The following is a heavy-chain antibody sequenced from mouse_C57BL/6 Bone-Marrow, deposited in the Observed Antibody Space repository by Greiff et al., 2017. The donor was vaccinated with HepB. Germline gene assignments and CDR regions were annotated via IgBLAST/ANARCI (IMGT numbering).Heavy chain of an antibody. CDR2: ISSGGSYT. Sequence: EVQGVESGGDLVKPGGSLKLSCAASGFTFSSYGMSWVRQTPDKRLEWVATISSGGSYTYYPDSVKGRFTISRDNAKNTLYLQMSSLKSEDTAMYYCARFYYDSYYFDYWGQGTTLTVSS. CDR1: GFTFSSYG. D-gene: IGHD2-4*01. CDR3: ARFYYDSYYFDY. V-gene: IGHV5-6*01. J-gene: IGHJ2*01.